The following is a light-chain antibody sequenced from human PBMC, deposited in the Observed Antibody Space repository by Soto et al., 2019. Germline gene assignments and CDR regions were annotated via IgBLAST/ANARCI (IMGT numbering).Light chain of an antibody. CDR1: QSVRTN. CDR2: DAS. CDR3: QQFSSPPFFP. J-gene: IGKJ2*01. V-gene: IGKV3-15*01. Sequence: EIVMTQSPATLSASPGERATLSCRASQSVRTNLAWYQQKPGQAPRLLIYDASTMATGIPARFSGSGSGTEFTLTINSLQSEDFAIYYCQQFSSPPFFPFGQGTKVEIK.